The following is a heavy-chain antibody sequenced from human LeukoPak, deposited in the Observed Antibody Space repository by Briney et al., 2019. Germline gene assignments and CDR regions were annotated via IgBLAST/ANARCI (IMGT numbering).Heavy chain of an antibody. J-gene: IGHJ4*02. CDR2: IWYDGSNK. V-gene: IGHV3-33*01. D-gene: IGHD6-13*01. CDR1: RFTFSSYG. CDR3: ARPSGYSSSWYSSEFDY. Sequence: GGSLRLSCAASRFTFSSYGMHWVRQAPGKGLEWVAVIWYDGSNKYYADSVKGRFTISRDNSKNTLYLQMNSLRAEDTAVYYCARPSGYSSSWYSSEFDYWGQGTLVTVSS.